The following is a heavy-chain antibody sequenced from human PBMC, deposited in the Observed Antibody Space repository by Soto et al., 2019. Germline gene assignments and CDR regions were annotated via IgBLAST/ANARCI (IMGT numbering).Heavy chain of an antibody. J-gene: IGHJ6*02. V-gene: IGHV4-59*01. D-gene: IGHD6-6*01. Sequence: SETLSLTCTVSGGSISSYYWSWIRQPPGKGLEWIGYIYYSGSTNYNPSPKSRVTISVDTSKNQFSLKLSSVTAADTAVYYCARVMAARPSTYYYYGMDVWGQGTTVTVSS. CDR1: GGSISSYY. CDR2: IYYSGST. CDR3: ARVMAARPSTYYYYGMDV.